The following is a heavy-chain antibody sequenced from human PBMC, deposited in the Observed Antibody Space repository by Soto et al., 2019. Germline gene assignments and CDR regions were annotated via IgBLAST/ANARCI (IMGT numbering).Heavy chain of an antibody. CDR1: GGTFSSYA. V-gene: IGHV1-69*13. CDR2: IIPIFGTA. Sequence: ASVKVSCKASGGTFSSYAISWVRQAPGQGLEWMGGIIPIFGTANYAQKFQGRVTITADESTSTAYMELSSLRSEDTAVYYCARATTIFGVAAYGMDVWGQGTTVTVSS. J-gene: IGHJ6*02. D-gene: IGHD3-3*01. CDR3: ARATTIFGVAAYGMDV.